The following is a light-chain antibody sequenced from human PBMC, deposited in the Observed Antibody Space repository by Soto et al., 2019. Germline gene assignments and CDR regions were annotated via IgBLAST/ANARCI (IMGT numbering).Light chain of an antibody. V-gene: IGKV3-20*01. CDR2: GAS. J-gene: IGKJ4*01. CDR3: QQYGSSPLT. CDR1: QSVSSNY. Sequence: EIVMTQSPATLSVSPGARATLSCRASQSVSSNYLAWYQQKPGQAPRLLIYGASSRATGIPDRFTGSGSGTDFTLTISRLEPEDFVVYYCQQYGSSPLTFGGGTKVDIK.